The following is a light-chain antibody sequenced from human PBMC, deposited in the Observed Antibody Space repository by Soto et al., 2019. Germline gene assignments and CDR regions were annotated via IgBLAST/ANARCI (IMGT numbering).Light chain of an antibody. CDR1: QSISIW. V-gene: IGKV1-5*03. CDR3: QQYNSDST. Sequence: DIQMTQSPSTLSASVGDRVTITCRASQSISIWLAWYQQKPGKAPKLLIYKASSLESGVPSRFSGSGSGTEFTLTINSLQPDDFATYYGQQYNSDSTFGHGTKVEIK. J-gene: IGKJ1*01. CDR2: KAS.